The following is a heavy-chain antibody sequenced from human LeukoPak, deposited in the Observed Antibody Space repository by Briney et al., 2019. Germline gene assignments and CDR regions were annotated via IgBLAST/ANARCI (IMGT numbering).Heavy chain of an antibody. D-gene: IGHD1-1*01. V-gene: IGHV1-69*05. J-gene: IGHJ6*03. Sequence: GGSLRLSCAASGFTFSSYAMHWVRQAPGQGLEWMGGIIPIFGTANYAQKFQGRVTITTDESTSTAYMELSSLRSEDTAVYYCARSRQLERLRYYYYMDVWGKGTTVTVSS. CDR1: GFTFSSYA. CDR3: ARSRQLERLRYYYYMDV. CDR2: IIPIFGTA.